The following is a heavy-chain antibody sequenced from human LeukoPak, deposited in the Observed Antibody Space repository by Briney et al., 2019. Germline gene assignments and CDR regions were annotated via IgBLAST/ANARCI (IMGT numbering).Heavy chain of an antibody. J-gene: IGHJ5*02. Sequence: SETLSLTCAVYGGSFSGYYWSWIRQPPGKGLEWIGEINHSGSTNYNPSLKSRVTISVDTSKNQFSLKLSSVTAADTAVYYCARRGVGYCSGGSCYWPYNWFDPWGQGTLVTVSS. CDR1: GGSFSGYY. CDR3: ARRGVGYCSGGSCYWPYNWFDP. V-gene: IGHV4-34*01. D-gene: IGHD2-15*01. CDR2: INHSGST.